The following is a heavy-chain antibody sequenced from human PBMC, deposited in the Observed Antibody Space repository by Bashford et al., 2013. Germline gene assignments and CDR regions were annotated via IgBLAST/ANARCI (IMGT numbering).Heavy chain of an antibody. D-gene: IGHD6-19*01. CDR2: IHQSGST. Sequence: SETLSLTCVVSGGSISSSDWWSWVRQPPRKGLEWIGEIHQSGSTNYNPSLRSRVTISVDKSKNQFSLKVTSVTAADTAVYYCARTHQWLLYYFDYWGQGTLVTVSS. V-gene: IGHV4-4*02. CDR3: ARTHQWLLYYFDY. CDR1: GGSISSSDW. J-gene: IGHJ4*02.